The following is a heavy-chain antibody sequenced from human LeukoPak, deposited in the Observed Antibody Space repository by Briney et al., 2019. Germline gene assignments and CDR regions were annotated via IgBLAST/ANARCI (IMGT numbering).Heavy chain of an antibody. CDR2: INPNSGGT. J-gene: IGHJ4*02. CDR1: GYTYTGYY. D-gene: IGHD7-27*01. Sequence: ASVKVSCKASGYTYTGYYMHWVRQAPGQGLEWMGWINPNSGGTNYAQKFQGRVTMTRDTSISTAYMELSRLRSDDTAVHYCARVGDWGSPACDYWGQGTLVTVSS. V-gene: IGHV1-2*02. CDR3: ARVGDWGSPACDY.